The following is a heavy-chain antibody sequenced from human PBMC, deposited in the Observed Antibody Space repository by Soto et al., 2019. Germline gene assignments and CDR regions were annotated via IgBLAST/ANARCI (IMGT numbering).Heavy chain of an antibody. V-gene: IGHV3-7*03. CDR2: IKQDGSEK. CDR1: GFTFSSYW. Sequence: GGSLRLSCAASGFTFSSYWMSWVRQAPGKGLERVANIKQDGSEKYYVDSVKGRFTISRDNAKNSLYLQMNSLRAEDTAVYYCARDHTYYDILTGYSYYYYYGMDVWGQGTTVTVSS. J-gene: IGHJ6*02. CDR3: ARDHTYYDILTGYSYYYYYGMDV. D-gene: IGHD3-9*01.